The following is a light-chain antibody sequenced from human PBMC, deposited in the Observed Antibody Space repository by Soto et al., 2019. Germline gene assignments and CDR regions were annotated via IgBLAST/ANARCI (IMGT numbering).Light chain of an antibody. CDR3: QQYENLPT. CDR1: QNINNY. Sequence: DIQMTHSPASLCASVGDRVSSACQASQNINNYLNWYQQKPGRAPKLLIYDASNLEAGVPSRFRGSGSGTDFTFTISRLQPEDIATYYCQQYENLPTFGQGTRLEIK. V-gene: IGKV1-33*01. CDR2: DAS. J-gene: IGKJ5*01.